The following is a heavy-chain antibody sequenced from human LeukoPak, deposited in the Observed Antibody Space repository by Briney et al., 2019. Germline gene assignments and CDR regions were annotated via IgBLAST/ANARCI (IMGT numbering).Heavy chain of an antibody. Sequence: GGSLRLSCAASGFTFSDYYMSWIRQAPGKGLEWVSYISSSGSTIYYADSEKGRFTISRDNAKNSLYLQMNSLRAEDTAVYYCARDYRDYDSSGYYFYWGQGTLVTVSS. V-gene: IGHV3-11*04. J-gene: IGHJ4*02. CDR1: GFTFSDYY. CDR3: ARDYRDYDSSGYYFY. CDR2: ISSSGSTI. D-gene: IGHD3-22*01.